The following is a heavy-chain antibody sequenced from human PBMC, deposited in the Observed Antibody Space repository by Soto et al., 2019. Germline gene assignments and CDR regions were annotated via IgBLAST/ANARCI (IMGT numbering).Heavy chain of an antibody. CDR2: ISGSGDST. J-gene: IGHJ3*01. Sequence: GGSLRLSCAASGSTFSSYAMSWVRQAPGKGLEWVSVISGSGDSTYYADSVKGRFTISRDNSKNTLYVQMNSLRAEDTAEYYCARELGYCSGGNCYMDGAFDFWGQGTMVTVSS. CDR3: ARELGYCSGGNCYMDGAFDF. CDR1: GSTFSSYA. V-gene: IGHV3-23*01. D-gene: IGHD2-15*01.